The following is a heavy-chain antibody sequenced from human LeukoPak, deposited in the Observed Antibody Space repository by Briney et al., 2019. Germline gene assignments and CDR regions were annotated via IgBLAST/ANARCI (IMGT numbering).Heavy chain of an antibody. CDR3: AAHPNGSGKYDY. Sequence: SETLSLTCSVSGDSIGTYYWTWIRQPPGKGLEWIGYIFDTGITNYNPSLKSRVTISVDTSNNQFSLRLTSVTAADTAFYYCAAHPNGSGKYDYWGQGPLITVSS. D-gene: IGHD3-10*01. V-gene: IGHV4-59*03. CDR2: IFDTGIT. CDR1: GDSIGTYY. J-gene: IGHJ4*02.